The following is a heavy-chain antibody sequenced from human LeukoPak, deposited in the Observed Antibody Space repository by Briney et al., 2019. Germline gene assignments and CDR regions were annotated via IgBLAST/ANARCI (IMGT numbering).Heavy chain of an antibody. CDR2: IYSGGNT. D-gene: IGHD6-13*01. CDR1: GFSVSSNH. Sequence: GGSLRLSCAASGFSVSSNHMSWVRQAPGKGLEWVSVIYSGGNTHYADSVKGRFTISRDNSKNTLYLQINSLRAEDTAVYYCARGIAAAGIVGVFDYWGQGTLVTVSS. V-gene: IGHV3-66*01. CDR3: ARGIAAAGIVGVFDY. J-gene: IGHJ4*02.